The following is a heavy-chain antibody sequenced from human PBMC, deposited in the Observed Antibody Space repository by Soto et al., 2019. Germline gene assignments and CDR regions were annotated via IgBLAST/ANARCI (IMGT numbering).Heavy chain of an antibody. Sequence: QVQLVQSGAEVKKPGSSVKVSCKASGGTFSSYTVSWVRQAPGQGLEWMGRIIPILGIANYAQKFQGRVXIXAXXSTSTAYMELSSLRSEDTAVYYCARDRPAAGGTDVWGQGTTVTVSS. J-gene: IGHJ6*02. CDR3: ARDRPAAGGTDV. CDR1: GGTFSSYT. CDR2: IIPILGIA. V-gene: IGHV1-69*08. D-gene: IGHD6-25*01.